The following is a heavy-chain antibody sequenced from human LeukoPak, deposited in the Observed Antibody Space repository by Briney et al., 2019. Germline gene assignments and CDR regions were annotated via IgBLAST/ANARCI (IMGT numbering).Heavy chain of an antibody. J-gene: IGHJ6*04. V-gene: IGHV4-59*08. CDR3: ARHVYGKGMYV. CDR2: ISSSGTA. CDR1: GDSLSDNY. Sequence: SETLSLTWTVSGDSLSDNYWGWIRQPPGKGLECVGYISSSGTAYNPSLKSRLTISIDTSKSQFSLTLSSVTAADTAVYYCARHVYGKGMYVWGKGTTVTVSS. D-gene: IGHD4-17*01.